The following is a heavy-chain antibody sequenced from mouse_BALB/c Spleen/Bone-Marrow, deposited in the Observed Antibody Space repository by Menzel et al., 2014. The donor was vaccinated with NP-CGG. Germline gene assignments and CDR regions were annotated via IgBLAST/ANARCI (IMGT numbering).Heavy chain of an antibody. J-gene: IGHJ4*01. CDR3: TRRGLLSDYYSVDY. Sequence: VQLQQSGAELVKPGASVKSSCKASGYTFTSYYLYWVKQRPGQGLEWIGEINPSNGGTNFNERFKSKASLTVDKSSSTAYMQLNSLTSEDSAVYYCTRRGLLSDYYSVDYWGQGTSVTVSS. D-gene: IGHD2-10*01. CDR2: INPSNGGT. CDR1: GYTFTSYY. V-gene: IGHV1S81*02.